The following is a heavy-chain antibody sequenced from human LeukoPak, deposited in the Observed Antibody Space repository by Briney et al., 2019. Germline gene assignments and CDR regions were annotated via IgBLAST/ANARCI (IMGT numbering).Heavy chain of an antibody. CDR3: ATSLEYSSSSSAFDI. D-gene: IGHD6-6*01. J-gene: IGHJ3*02. Sequence: SETLSLTCTVSGGSISSYYWSWVRQPPGKGLEWIGYIYTSGSTNYNSSLKSRVTISVDTSKNQFSLKLSSVTAADTAVYYCATSLEYSSSSSAFDIWGQGTMVTVSS. V-gene: IGHV4-4*09. CDR1: GGSISSYY. CDR2: IYTSGST.